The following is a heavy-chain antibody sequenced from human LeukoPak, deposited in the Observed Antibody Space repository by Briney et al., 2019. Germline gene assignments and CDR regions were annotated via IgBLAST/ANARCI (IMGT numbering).Heavy chain of an antibody. CDR3: ASFGELLEDY. D-gene: IGHD3-10*01. CDR1: GFPFSSYW. V-gene: IGHV3-21*01. CDR2: ISSSSSYI. Sequence: GGSLRLSCVASGFPFSSYWMTWVRQAPGKGLEWVSSISSSSSYIYYADSVKGRFTISRDNAKNSLYLQMNSLRAEDTAVYYCASFGELLEDYWGQGTLVTVSS. J-gene: IGHJ4*02.